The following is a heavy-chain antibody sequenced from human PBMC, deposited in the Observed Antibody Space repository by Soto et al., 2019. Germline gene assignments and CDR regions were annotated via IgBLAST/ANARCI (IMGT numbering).Heavy chain of an antibody. V-gene: IGHV5-51*01. CDR1: GYSFTSYW. CDR2: IYPGDSDT. J-gene: IGHJ6*02. Sequence: PGESLKISCKGSGYSFTSYWIGWVRQMPGKGLEWMGIIYPGDSDTRYSPSFQGQVTISADKSISTAYLQWSSLRASDTAMYYCSTLPHQDYYYYGMDVWGQGTTVTVSS. CDR3: STLPHQDYYYYGMDV. D-gene: IGHD2-2*01.